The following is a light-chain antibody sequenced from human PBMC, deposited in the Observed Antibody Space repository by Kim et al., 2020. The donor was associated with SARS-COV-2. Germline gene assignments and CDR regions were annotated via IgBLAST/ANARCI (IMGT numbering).Light chain of an antibody. Sequence: QVTQSPSTLSASVGDRVTITCRASQSISAWMAWYQQKPGKAPKLLIYHASSLQSGVPSRFGGSGSGTESTLTINNLQPDDFATYYCQHLGTFGLGTKVDIK. CDR1: QSISAW. V-gene: IGKV1-5*01. CDR3: QHLGT. CDR2: HAS. J-gene: IGKJ3*01.